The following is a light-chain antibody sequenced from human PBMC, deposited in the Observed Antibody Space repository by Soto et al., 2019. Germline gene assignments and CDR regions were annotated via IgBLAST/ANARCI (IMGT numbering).Light chain of an antibody. CDR1: SSDVGTYNL. V-gene: IGLV2-23*02. CDR3: CSYAGGRYV. J-gene: IGLJ1*01. Sequence: QSALTQPASVSESPGQSITISCTGTSSDVGTYNLVSWYQQHPGKAPKLMIYEVSKRPSGVSNRFSGSKSGNTASLTISGLQAEDEADYYCCSYAGGRYVFGTGTQLTVL. CDR2: EVS.